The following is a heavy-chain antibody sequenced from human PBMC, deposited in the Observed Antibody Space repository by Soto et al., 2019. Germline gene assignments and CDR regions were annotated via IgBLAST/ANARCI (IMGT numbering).Heavy chain of an antibody. Sequence: QLVQSGAEVKQPGASVKVSCKASGYTFTSHAMHWVRQAPGQMLEWMGWINSANGNTKYSQKIQGRANITRDTSASTAYMELSSLRSEDTSVYVGARGSSDWLPYVDSWGQGSLVTVSS. J-gene: IGHJ4*02. CDR3: ARGSSDWLPYVDS. CDR2: INSANGNT. CDR1: GYTFTSHA. V-gene: IGHV1-3*01. D-gene: IGHD3-9*01.